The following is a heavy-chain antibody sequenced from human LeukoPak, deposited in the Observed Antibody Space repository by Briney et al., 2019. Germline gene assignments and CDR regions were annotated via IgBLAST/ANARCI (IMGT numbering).Heavy chain of an antibody. J-gene: IGHJ4*02. CDR2: IDHTGST. CDR3: ARVTGYMIEDYFDY. Sequence: SETLSLTCTVSDDSITIYYWTWIRQPPGKGLEWIGYIDHTGSTNYNPSLNSRVTISRDTSKNHFSLKLSSATAADTAVYYCARVTGYMIEDYFDYWGQGTLVPVSS. D-gene: IGHD6-13*01. CDR1: DDSITIYY. V-gene: IGHV4-59*01.